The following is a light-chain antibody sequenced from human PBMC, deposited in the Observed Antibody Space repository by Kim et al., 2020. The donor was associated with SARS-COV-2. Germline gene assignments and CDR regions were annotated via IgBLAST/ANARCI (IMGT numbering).Light chain of an antibody. CDR3: QTWGTGIRV. J-gene: IGLJ3*02. CDR2: VNSDGSH. V-gene: IGLV4-69*01. Sequence: ASVKPTCTLSRGHSKYANTWHQQEPEKGPRYLMKVNSDGSHFRGDGIPDRFSGSTSGAERYLTISGLQSEDEADYYCQTWGTGIRVFGGGTQRTVL. CDR1: RGHSKYA.